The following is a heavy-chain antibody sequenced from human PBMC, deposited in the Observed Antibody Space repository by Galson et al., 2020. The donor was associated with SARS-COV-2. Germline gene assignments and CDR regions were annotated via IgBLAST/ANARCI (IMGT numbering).Heavy chain of an antibody. V-gene: IGHV3-30*18. CDR1: GFTFYSYA. D-gene: IGHD3-3*01. Sequence: TGGSLRLSCAASGFTFYSYAMHWVRQVPGKGLEWVAVISYDGSKTSYADSVRGRFTISRDNSQNTLYLQMNSLRAEDTALYYCAKNPQRDCWSVYGMDVWGQGTTVTVSS. J-gene: IGHJ6*02. CDR2: ISYDGSKT. CDR3: AKNPQRDCWSVYGMDV.